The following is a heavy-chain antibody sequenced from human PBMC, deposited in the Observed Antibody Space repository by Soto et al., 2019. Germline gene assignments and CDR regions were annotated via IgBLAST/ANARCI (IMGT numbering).Heavy chain of an antibody. CDR1: GGSLSSSSYY. Sequence: QLQLQESGPGLLKPSETLSLTCNVSGGSLSSSSYYWGWIRQPPGNGLEWIGSIYYSGSTYYNPSLKSLVTITVDTSKNPFSLTLSTVAAAATAVYYCARLEVGGRFNFGSCGPGTLVTFSS. D-gene: IGHD3-3*01. J-gene: IGHJ4*02. CDR3: ARLEVGGRFNFGS. CDR2: IYYSGST. V-gene: IGHV4-39*01.